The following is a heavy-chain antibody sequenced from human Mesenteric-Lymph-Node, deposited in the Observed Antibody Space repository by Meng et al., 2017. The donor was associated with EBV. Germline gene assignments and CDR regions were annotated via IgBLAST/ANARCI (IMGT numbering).Heavy chain of an antibody. CDR2: IDPTGNT. CDR3: ARVDYTKSLPFDY. CDR1: GASFSGNY. J-gene: IGHJ4*02. Sequence: QVNRQEWGAGLLKASETLSLTCAAYGASFSGNYGGWMGHPPGKGLEWIGEIDPTGNTKYLPSLKSRVTISLDTSRNQLSLKLTSVTAADTAVYYCARVDYTKSLPFDYWGRGTLVTVSS. V-gene: IGHV4-34*01. D-gene: IGHD2-2*02.